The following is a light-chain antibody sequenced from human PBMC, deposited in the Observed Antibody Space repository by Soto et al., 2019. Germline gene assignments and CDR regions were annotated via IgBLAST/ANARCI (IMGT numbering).Light chain of an antibody. J-gene: IGLJ3*02. CDR2: SDF. CDR1: SSNFGAGHD. V-gene: IGLV1-40*01. Sequence: QSVLTQPPSVSGAPGQTVTISCTGSSSNFGAGHDVHWYQQLSGTAPKLLIYSDFNRPSGVPARFSGSRSGTSASLAITGLQAEDEATYYSQAYDNSLRGWVFGGGTKLTVL. CDR3: QAYDNSLRGWV.